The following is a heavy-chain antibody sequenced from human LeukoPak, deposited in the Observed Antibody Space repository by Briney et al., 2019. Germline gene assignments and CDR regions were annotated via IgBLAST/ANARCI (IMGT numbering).Heavy chain of an antibody. CDR3: ARVEVPDVNPHDY. CDR1: GYTFANYY. V-gene: IGHV1-46*01. CDR2: INPSGGST. D-gene: IGHD1-14*01. Sequence: ASVKVSCKASGYTFANYYMHWVRQAPGHWLEWMGLINPSGGSTSYAQKFQGRVIMTRDTSTSTVYMELSSLRSEDTGVYYCARVEVPDVNPHDYWGQGTLVTVSS. J-gene: IGHJ4*02.